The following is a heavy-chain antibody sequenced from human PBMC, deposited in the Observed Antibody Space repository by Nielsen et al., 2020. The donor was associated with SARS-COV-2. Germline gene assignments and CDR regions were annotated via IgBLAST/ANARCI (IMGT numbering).Heavy chain of an antibody. Sequence: SETLSLTCIVSGGSVSSGSHYWSWIRQPPGKGLEWIGYICYRGNTNYKPSLKSRVTISVDTSKNQFSLKVNAVTAADTAVYYCVRIDMATISVDYWGRGTLVTVSS. J-gene: IGHJ4*02. CDR1: GGSVSSGSHY. CDR3: VRIDMATISVDY. V-gene: IGHV4-61*01. CDR2: ICYRGNT. D-gene: IGHD5-24*01.